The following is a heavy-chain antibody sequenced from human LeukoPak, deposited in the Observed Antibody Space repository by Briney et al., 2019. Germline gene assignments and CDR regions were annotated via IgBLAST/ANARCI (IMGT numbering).Heavy chain of an antibody. Sequence: ASVKVSCKASGYTFTGYYMHWVRQAPGQGLEWMGWINPNSGGTNYAQKFQGRVTMTRDTSISTAYMELSRLRSDDMAVYYCAREMATIDAFDIWGQGTMVTVSS. CDR3: AREMATIDAFDI. J-gene: IGHJ3*02. D-gene: IGHD5-24*01. V-gene: IGHV1-2*02. CDR2: INPNSGGT. CDR1: GYTFTGYY.